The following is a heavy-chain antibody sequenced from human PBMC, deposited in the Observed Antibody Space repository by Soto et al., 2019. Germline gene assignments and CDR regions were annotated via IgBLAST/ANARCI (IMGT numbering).Heavy chain of an antibody. V-gene: IGHV4-34*01. J-gene: IGHJ6*02. CDR1: GGSFSGYY. CDR3: ARGRLERHYYYYYGMDV. D-gene: IGHD1-1*01. Sequence: PSETLSLTCAVYGGSFSGYYWSWIRQPPGKGLEWIGEINHSGSTNYNPSLKSRVTISVDTSKNQFSLKLSSVTAADTAVYYCARGRLERHYYYYYGMDVWGQGTTVTVSS. CDR2: INHSGST.